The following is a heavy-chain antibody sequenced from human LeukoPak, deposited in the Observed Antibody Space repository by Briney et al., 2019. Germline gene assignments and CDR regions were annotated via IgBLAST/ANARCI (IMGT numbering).Heavy chain of an antibody. CDR3: AKIGVIGKWYYDV. V-gene: IGHV3-23*01. D-gene: IGHD3-10*01. CDR1: GFSFSSHG. Sequence: GGSLRLSCAASGFSFSSHGMSWVRQAPWKGPEWVSSISSGSDYTFYADSVKGRFTISRDNSKNTLYLQMNSLSAGDTAIYYCAKIGVIGKWYYDVWGRGTLVTVSS. CDR2: ISSGSDYT. J-gene: IGHJ2*01.